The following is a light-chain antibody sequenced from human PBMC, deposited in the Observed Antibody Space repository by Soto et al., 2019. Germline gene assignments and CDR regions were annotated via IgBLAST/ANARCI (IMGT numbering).Light chain of an antibody. CDR3: CSYAGSDNMI. CDR1: SSDVGSYNL. J-gene: IGLJ2*01. CDR2: EGS. V-gene: IGLV2-23*01. Sequence: QSALTQPASVSGSPGQSITISCTGTSSDVGSYNLVSWYQQPPGEAPKLMIYEGSKRPSGVSNRFSGSKSGNTASLTISGLQAEDEADYYCCSYAGSDNMIFGGGTKVTVL.